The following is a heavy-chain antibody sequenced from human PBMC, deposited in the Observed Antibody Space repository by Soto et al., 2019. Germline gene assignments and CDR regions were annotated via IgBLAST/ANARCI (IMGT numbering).Heavy chain of an antibody. CDR3: ARGRYGDY. CDR2: ISAHNGHT. V-gene: IGHV1-18*01. Sequence: QVHLVQSGAAVKKPGASVKVSCKGSGYAFTTYGITWVRQAPGQGLEWMGWISAHNGHTNYAQKLQGRVSVTRDTSTRTAYMDLRSLRYDVTAVYYCARGRYGDYWGQGALVTVSS. CDR1: GYAFTTYG. J-gene: IGHJ4*02. D-gene: IGHD1-1*01.